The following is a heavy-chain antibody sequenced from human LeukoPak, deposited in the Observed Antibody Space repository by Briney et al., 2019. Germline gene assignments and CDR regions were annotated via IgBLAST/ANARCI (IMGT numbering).Heavy chain of an antibody. CDR2: IDPSDSYT. D-gene: IGHD6-13*01. CDR1: GYSFTSYW. Sequence: GESLKISCKGSGYSFTSYWISWVRQMPGKGLEWMGRIDPSDSYTNYSPSFQGHVTISADKSISTAYLQWSSLKASDTAMYYCARRPGIAAAGTGNGMDVWGQGTTVTVSS. CDR3: ARRPGIAAAGTGNGMDV. V-gene: IGHV5-10-1*01. J-gene: IGHJ6*02.